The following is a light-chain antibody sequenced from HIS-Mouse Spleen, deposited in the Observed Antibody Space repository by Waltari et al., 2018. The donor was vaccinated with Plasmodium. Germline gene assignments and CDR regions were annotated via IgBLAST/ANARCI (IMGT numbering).Light chain of an antibody. CDR2: KAS. J-gene: IGKJ1*01. V-gene: IGKV1-5*03. CDR3: QQYNSYWT. Sequence: DMQMTQAPSTLSASVVYSVTITCRARQSISSWLAWYQQKPGKDPKILIYKASSLESGVPSRFSGSGSGTEFTLTISSLQPDDFATYYCQQYNSYWTFGQGTKVEIK. CDR1: QSISSW.